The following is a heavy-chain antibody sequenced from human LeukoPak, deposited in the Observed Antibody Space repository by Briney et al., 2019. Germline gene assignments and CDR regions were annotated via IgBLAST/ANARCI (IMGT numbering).Heavy chain of an antibody. Sequence: SVKVSCKASGGTFSSYAISWVRQAPGQGLEWMGGIIPIFGTANYAQKFQGRVTITADKSTSTAYMELNSLRVEDTAVYYCARDSSMLRGPLVIYYFDFWGQGTLVTVSS. CDR2: IIPIFGTA. CDR3: ARDSSMLRGPLVIYYFDF. V-gene: IGHV1-69*06. J-gene: IGHJ4*02. D-gene: IGHD3-10*01. CDR1: GGTFSSYA.